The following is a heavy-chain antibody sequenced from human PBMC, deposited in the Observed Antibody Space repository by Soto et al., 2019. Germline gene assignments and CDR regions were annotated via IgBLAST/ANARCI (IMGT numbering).Heavy chain of an antibody. V-gene: IGHV4-39*01. CDR1: GGSISSSSYY. CDR2: IYYSGST. J-gene: IGHJ4*02. D-gene: IGHD4-17*01. CDR3: ARKGRVTTVTAFDY. Sequence: SETLSLTCTVSGGSISSSSYYWGWIRQPPGKGLDWIGNIYYSGSTYYNPSLKSRVTIFVDTSKNQFSLKLSSVTAADTAVYYCARKGRVTTVTAFDYWGQGTLVTVSS.